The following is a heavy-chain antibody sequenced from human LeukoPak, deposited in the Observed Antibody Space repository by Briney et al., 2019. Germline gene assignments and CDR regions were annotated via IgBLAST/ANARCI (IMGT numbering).Heavy chain of an antibody. D-gene: IGHD3-3*01. J-gene: IGHJ4*02. CDR3: ARGRPIFGVVISEGDEAY. Sequence: ASVKVSCKASGYTFTSYYMHWVRRAPGQGLEWMGIINPSGGSTSYAQKFQGRVTMTRDTSTSTVYMELSSLRSEDTAVYYCARGRPIFGVVISEGDEAYWGQGTLVTVSS. CDR1: GYTFTSYY. CDR2: INPSGGST. V-gene: IGHV1-46*01.